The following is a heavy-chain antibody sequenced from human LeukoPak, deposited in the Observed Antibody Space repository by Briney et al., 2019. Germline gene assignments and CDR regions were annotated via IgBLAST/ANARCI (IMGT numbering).Heavy chain of an antibody. CDR1: GYSFTTYW. CDR2: IFPGDADA. V-gene: IGHV5-51*01. CDR3: ARYSSGWYAFFGY. Sequence: GESLKISCQGSGYSFTTYWIGWVRQMPGKGLEWMGIIFPGDADARYSTSFQGQVTISADKSINTAYLQWSSLKASDTAMYYCARYSSGWYAFFGYWGQGTLVTVSS. J-gene: IGHJ4*02. D-gene: IGHD6-19*01.